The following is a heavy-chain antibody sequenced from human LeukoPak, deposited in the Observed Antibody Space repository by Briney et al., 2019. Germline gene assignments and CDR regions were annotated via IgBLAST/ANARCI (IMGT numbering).Heavy chain of an antibody. CDR2: IYHSGST. J-gene: IGHJ4*02. V-gene: IGHV4-38-2*01. CDR1: GYPISSGYY. CDR3: AKGIGSGSYPTSFDY. Sequence: KASETLSLTCAVSGYPISSGYYWGWIRQPPGKGLEWIGSIYHSGSTYYNPSLKSRVTISVDTSKNQFSLKLSSVTAADTAVYYCAKGIGSGSYPTSFDYWGQGTLVTVSS. D-gene: IGHD3-10*01.